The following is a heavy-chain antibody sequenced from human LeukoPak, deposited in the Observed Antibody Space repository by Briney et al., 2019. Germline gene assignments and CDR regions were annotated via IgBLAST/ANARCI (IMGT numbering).Heavy chain of an antibody. CDR2: ISYDGSNK. J-gene: IGHJ2*01. Sequence: GGSLRLSCAASGFTFSSYAMHWVRQAPGKGLEWVAVISYDGSNKYYADSVKGRFTISRDNSKNTLYLQMNSLRAEDTAVYYCARDSVAGYWYFDLWGRGTLVTVSS. CDR1: GFTFSSYA. D-gene: IGHD6-19*01. CDR3: ARDSVAGYWYFDL. V-gene: IGHV3-30-3*01.